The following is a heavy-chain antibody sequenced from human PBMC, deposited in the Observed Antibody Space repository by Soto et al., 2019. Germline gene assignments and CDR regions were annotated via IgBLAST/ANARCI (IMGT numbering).Heavy chain of an antibody. D-gene: IGHD4-4*01. CDR1: GYTFTSYG. J-gene: IGHJ6*03. Sequence: ASVKVSCKASGYTFTSYGISWVRQAPGQGLEWTGWISAYNGNTNYAQKLQGRVTMTTDTSTSTAYMELRSLRSDDTAVYYCAIDQDYSNYSTYYYYYYIDVWGKGTTVTVSS. V-gene: IGHV1-18*01. CDR2: ISAYNGNT. CDR3: AIDQDYSNYSTYYYYYYIDV.